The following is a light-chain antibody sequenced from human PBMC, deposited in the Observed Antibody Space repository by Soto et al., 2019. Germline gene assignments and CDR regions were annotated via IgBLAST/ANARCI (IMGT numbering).Light chain of an antibody. V-gene: IGLV2-14*01. J-gene: IGLJ1*01. CDR1: SSDVGGYNY. CDR3: SSYTSSSTLYV. CDR2: DVI. Sequence: QSLLTQPAPVSGSPGRSITISCTGTSSDVGGYNYVSWYQQHPGKAPKLMIYDVINRPSGVSNRFSGSKSGNTASLTISGLQAEDEADYYCSSYTSSSTLYVFGTGTKVTVL.